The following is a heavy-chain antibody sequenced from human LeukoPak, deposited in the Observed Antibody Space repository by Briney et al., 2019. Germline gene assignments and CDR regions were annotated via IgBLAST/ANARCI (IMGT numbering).Heavy chain of an antibody. CDR2: ISAYNGNT. D-gene: IGHD1-1*01. Sequence: GASVKVSCKASGGTFSSYGISWVRQAPGQGLEWMGWISAYNGNTNYAQKLQGRVTMTTDTSTSTAYMELRSLRSDDTAVYYCARDRGNRPARGTTPPAFDYWGQGTLVTVSS. CDR1: GGTFSSYG. CDR3: ARDRGNRPARGTTPPAFDY. J-gene: IGHJ4*02. V-gene: IGHV1-18*01.